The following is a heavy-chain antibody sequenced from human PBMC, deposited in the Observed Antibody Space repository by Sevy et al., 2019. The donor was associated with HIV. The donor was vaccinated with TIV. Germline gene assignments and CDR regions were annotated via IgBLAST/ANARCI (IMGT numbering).Heavy chain of an antibody. Sequence: GGSLRLSCSASGFTFSSYIMNWVRQTPGQGLEWVSSISGGSSYIYYADPVKGRFTISRDNGKNSIYLQMNSLTVEDTAVYYCARGMPGVTPRDYYFDSWGQGTLVTVSS. CDR1: GFTFSSYI. CDR3: ARGMPGVTPRDYYFDS. V-gene: IGHV3-21*01. J-gene: IGHJ4*02. D-gene: IGHD7-27*01. CDR2: ISGGSSYI.